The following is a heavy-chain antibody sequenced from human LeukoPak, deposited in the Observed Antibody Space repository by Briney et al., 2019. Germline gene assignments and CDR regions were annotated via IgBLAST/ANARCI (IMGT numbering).Heavy chain of an antibody. Sequence: ASVKVSCKASGGTFSSHVFSWVRQAPGQGLEWMGGIIPIFRTANYAQKFQGRLTITADKSTSTAYMELSSLRSDDTAVYYCASATLRCSGGGCYEVDVWGKGTTVTVSS. CDR1: GGTFSSHV. J-gene: IGHJ6*04. CDR2: IIPIFRTA. V-gene: IGHV1-69*06. D-gene: IGHD2-15*01. CDR3: ASATLRCSGGGCYEVDV.